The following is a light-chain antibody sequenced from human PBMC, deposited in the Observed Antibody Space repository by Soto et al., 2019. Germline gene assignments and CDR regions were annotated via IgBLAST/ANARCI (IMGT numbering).Light chain of an antibody. V-gene: IGKV3-20*01. J-gene: IGKJ3*01. CDR3: HQYGSSPYS. CDR2: GAS. Sequence: VVLTQSPATLSLSPGERATLSCRANQPVSANYLAWYQQKPGQAPRLLIYGASSRATGIPDRFSGSGSGTDFTLTISRLEPEDFAVFYCHQYGSSPYSFGPWTKVDI. CDR1: QPVSANY.